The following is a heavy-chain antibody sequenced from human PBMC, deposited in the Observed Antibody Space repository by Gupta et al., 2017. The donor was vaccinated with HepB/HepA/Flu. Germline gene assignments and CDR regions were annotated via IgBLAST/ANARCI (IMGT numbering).Heavy chain of an antibody. V-gene: IGHV1-18*01. J-gene: IGHJ3*02. CDR1: GYTFTSYG. Sequence: QVQLVQSGAEVKKPGASVKVSCKASGYTFTSYGISWVRQALGQGLEWMGWISAYNGNTNYAQKLQGRVTMTTDTSTSTAYMELRSLRSDDTAVYYCARVDGITIFGVVINAFDIWGQGTMVTVSS. CDR3: ARVDGITIFGVVINAFDI. D-gene: IGHD3-3*01. CDR2: ISAYNGNT.